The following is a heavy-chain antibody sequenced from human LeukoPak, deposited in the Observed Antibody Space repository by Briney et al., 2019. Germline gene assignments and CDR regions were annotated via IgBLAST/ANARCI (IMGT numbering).Heavy chain of an antibody. CDR2: ISSSGSTI. J-gene: IGHJ4*02. Sequence: GGSLRLSCAASGFTFSSYEMNWVRQAPGKGLEWVSYISSSGSTIYYADPVKGRFTISRDNAKNSLYLQMNSLRAEDTAVYYCARDRMVRGAPAPYFDYWGQGTLVTVSS. CDR1: GFTFSSYE. CDR3: ARDRMVRGAPAPYFDY. V-gene: IGHV3-48*03. D-gene: IGHD3-10*01.